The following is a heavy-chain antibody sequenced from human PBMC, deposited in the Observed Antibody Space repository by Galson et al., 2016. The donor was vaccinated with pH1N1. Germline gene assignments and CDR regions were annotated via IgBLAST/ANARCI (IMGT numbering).Heavy chain of an antibody. CDR1: VGSISNDY. CDR3: ARHRWDSTYQHHSYGMDV. J-gene: IGHJ6*02. D-gene: IGHD4-11*01. Sequence: ETLSLTCTVSVGSISNDYWNWIRKSPGKGLEWIGYVFHTGITRYNPSLKSRVTISVDRSRGQFALRLDSVTAADTAVYYCARHRWDSTYQHHSYGMDVWGRGTSVTVSS. CDR2: VFHTGIT. V-gene: IGHV4-59*08.